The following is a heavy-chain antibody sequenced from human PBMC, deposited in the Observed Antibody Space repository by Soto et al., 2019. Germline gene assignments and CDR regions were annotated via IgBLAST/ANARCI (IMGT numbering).Heavy chain of an antibody. D-gene: IGHD3-3*01. CDR3: ARRGLLRIIDY. CDR2: IYYSGST. CDR1: GGSISSYY. V-gene: IGHV4-59*01. J-gene: IGHJ4*02. Sequence: SETLSLTCTVSGGSISSYYWSWIRQPPGKGLEWIGYIYYSGSTNYNPSLKSRVTISVDTSKNQFSLKLSSVTAADTAVYYCARRGLLRIIDYWGQGTLVTVSS.